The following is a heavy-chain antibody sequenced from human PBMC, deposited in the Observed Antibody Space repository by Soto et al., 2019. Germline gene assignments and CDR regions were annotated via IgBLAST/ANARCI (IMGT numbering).Heavy chain of an antibody. CDR1: GYSFTSYC. D-gene: IGHD6-13*01. CDR2: IYPGDSDT. V-gene: IGHV5-51*01. Sequence: PGESLKISCKGSGYSFTSYCIGWVRQMPWKGLEWMGIIYPGDSDTRYSPSFQGQVTISADKSISTAYLQWSSLKASDTAMYYCARLARTYSSRWYEVGFDYCGQGPLVTVSS. J-gene: IGHJ4*02. CDR3: ARLARTYSSRWYEVGFDY.